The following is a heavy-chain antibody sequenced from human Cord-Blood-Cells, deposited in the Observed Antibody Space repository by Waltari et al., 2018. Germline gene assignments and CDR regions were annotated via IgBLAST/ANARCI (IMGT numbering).Heavy chain of an antibody. CDR2: INHSGST. CDR3: ARGLEYSSSSEALDY. J-gene: IGHJ4*02. V-gene: IGHV4-34*01. Sequence: QVQLQQWGAGLLKPSETLSLTCAVYGGSFSGYYWSWIRQPPGKGLEWIGEINHSGSTNYNPSLKSRVTISVDTAKNQFSLKLSSVTAADTAVYYCARGLEYSSSSEALDYWGQGTLVTVSS. D-gene: IGHD6-6*01. CDR1: GGSFSGYY.